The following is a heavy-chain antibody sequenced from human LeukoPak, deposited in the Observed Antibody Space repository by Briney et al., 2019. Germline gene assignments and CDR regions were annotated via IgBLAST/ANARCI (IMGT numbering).Heavy chain of an antibody. CDR1: GFTFSSYN. CDR2: ISSGSSFI. V-gene: IGHV3-21*01. CDR3: AELGITMIGGV. D-gene: IGHD3-10*02. Sequence: GGSLRLSCAASGFTFSSYNMNWVRQAPGKGLEWVSSISSGSSFIYYAGSLKGRFTISRDNAKNSLYLQMNSLRAEDTAVYYCAELGITMIGGVWGKGTTVTISS. J-gene: IGHJ6*04.